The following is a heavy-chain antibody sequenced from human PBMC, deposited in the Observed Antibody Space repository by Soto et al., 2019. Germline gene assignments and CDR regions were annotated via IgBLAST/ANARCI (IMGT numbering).Heavy chain of an antibody. J-gene: IGHJ5*02. V-gene: IGHV4-61*01. D-gene: IGHD4-17*01. Sequence: SETLSLTCTVSGGSVSNVSYHRSLIRQPPGKGLEWIGYIYYSGSTNYNPSLKSRVTISVDTSKNQFSLKLSSVTAADTAVYYCARELRRNWFDPWGQGTLVSV. CDR1: GGSVSNVSYH. CDR3: ARELRRNWFDP. CDR2: IYYSGST.